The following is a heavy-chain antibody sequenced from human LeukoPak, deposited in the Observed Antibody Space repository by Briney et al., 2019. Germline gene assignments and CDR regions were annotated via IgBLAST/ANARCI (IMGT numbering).Heavy chain of an antibody. CDR3: ARVDSSGSYLTDDALDI. J-gene: IGHJ3*02. Sequence: ASVKVSCKASGYTFTSYYMHWVRQAPGQGLEWMGMINPSGGSTSYAQKFQGRVTMTRDTSTSTVYMELSSLRSEDTAVYYCARVDSSGSYLTDDALDIWGQGTMVTVSS. CDR1: GYTFTSYY. D-gene: IGHD1-26*01. CDR2: INPSGGST. V-gene: IGHV1-46*01.